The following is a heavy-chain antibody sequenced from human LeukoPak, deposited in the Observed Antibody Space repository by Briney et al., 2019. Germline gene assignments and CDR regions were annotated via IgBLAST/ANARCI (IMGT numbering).Heavy chain of an antibody. CDR2: ISSSSSTI. D-gene: IGHD3-3*01. J-gene: IGHJ4*02. V-gene: IGHV3-48*01. CDR3: ARLGHTILAETVIYFDY. CDR1: GFTFSSYS. Sequence: PGGSLRLSCAASGFTFSSYSMNWVRQAPGKGLEWVSYISSSSSTIYYADSVKGRFTISRDNAKNSLYLQMNSLRAEDTAVYYCARLGHTILAETVIYFDYWGQGTLVTVSS.